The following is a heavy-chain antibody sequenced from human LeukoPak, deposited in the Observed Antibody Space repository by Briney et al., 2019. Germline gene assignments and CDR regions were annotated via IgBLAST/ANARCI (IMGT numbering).Heavy chain of an antibody. CDR1: GFPFNNYV. J-gene: IGHJ5*02. V-gene: IGHV3-23*01. D-gene: IGHD3-10*01. CDR2: ITPSGEST. Sequence: GGSLRLSCAASGFPFNNYVMNWVRQDRGKGLERVSTITPSGESTYYADSVKGRFTISRDNSKNTLYLQMNSLSVEDTAVYYCPKGYGSGTYYSFGFDPWGQGTLVTVSS. CDR3: PKGYGSGTYYSFGFDP.